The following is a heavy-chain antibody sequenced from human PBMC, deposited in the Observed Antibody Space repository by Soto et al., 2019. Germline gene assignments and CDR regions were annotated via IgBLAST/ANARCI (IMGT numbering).Heavy chain of an antibody. J-gene: IGHJ6*02. CDR2: SIPIFGTA. V-gene: IGHV1-69*13. D-gene: IGHD3-10*01. CDR1: GGTVSSYA. Sequence: SVKVSCKASGGTVSSYASSWVRQAPGQGLEWMGGSIPIFGTADYAQKFQGRVSITADESTITAYMALSSLRSEDTAVYYCARHAHLWFGEGDVWGQGTTVTVSS. CDR3: ARHAHLWFGEGDV.